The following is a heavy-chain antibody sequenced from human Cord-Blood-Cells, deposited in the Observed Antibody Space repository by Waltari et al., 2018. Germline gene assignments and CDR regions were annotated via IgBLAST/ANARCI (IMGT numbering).Heavy chain of an antibody. V-gene: IGHV3-30-3*01. CDR3: ARVSSYFDY. Sequence: QVQLVESGGGVVQPGRSLRLSCAAPGFTFSSYAMPWVRQAPGNGLEWVAVISYDGSNKYYADSVKGRFTISRDNSKNTLYLQMNSLRAEDTAVYYCARVSSYFDYWGQGTLVTVSS. CDR2: ISYDGSNK. CDR1: GFTFSSYA. D-gene: IGHD6-13*01. J-gene: IGHJ4*02.